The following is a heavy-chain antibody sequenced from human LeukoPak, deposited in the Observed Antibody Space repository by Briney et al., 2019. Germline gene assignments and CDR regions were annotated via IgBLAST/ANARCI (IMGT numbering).Heavy chain of an antibody. V-gene: IGHV1-46*01. J-gene: IGHJ6*02. CDR2: INPSGGST. Sequence: ASVKVSCKASGYTFTSCYMHWVRQAPGQGLEWMGIINPSGGSTSYAQKFQGRVTMTRDTSTSTVYMELSSLRSEDTAVYYCARACGYTYGYYYYGMDVWGQGTTVTVSS. CDR1: GYTFTSCY. D-gene: IGHD5-18*01. CDR3: ARACGYTYGYYYYGMDV.